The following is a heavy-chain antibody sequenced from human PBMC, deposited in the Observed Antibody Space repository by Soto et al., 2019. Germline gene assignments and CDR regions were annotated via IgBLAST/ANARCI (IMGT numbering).Heavy chain of an antibody. CDR1: GFTFSSYA. Sequence: GGSLRLSCAASGFTFSSYAMSWVRQAPGKGLEWVSAISGSGGSTYYADSVKGRFTISRDNSKNTLYLQMNSLRAEDTAVYYCAHNSAVAGTWYYYYGMDVWGQGTTVTV. D-gene: IGHD6-19*01. CDR2: ISGSGGST. J-gene: IGHJ6*02. V-gene: IGHV3-23*01. CDR3: AHNSAVAGTWYYYYGMDV.